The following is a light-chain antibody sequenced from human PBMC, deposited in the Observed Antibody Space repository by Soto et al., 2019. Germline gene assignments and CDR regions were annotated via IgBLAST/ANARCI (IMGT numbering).Light chain of an antibody. V-gene: IGKV1-5*01. CDR1: QSISIW. CDR3: QQYKSYPLT. J-gene: IGKJ1*01. Sequence: DIQMTQSPSTLSASVGDRVTITCRAIQSISIWLAWYQQKPGKAPKLLIYDASILESGVPSRFSGSEPETEFSLTLSRLQPDDLATSYCQQYKSYPLTFGQGTKVELK. CDR2: DAS.